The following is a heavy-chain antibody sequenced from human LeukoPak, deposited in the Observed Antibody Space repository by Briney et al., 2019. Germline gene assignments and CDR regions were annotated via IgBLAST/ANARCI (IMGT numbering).Heavy chain of an antibody. CDR2: ISSSSSYI. CDR3: ARTPGGLYSSLDY. CDR1: GFTFSSYS. Sequence: GGSLRLSCAASGFTFSSYSMNWVRQAPGKGLEWVSSISSSSSYIYYADSVEGRFTISRDNAKNSLYLQMNSLRAEDTAVYYCARTPGGLYSSLDYWGQGTLVTVSS. V-gene: IGHV3-21*01. D-gene: IGHD4-11*01. J-gene: IGHJ4*02.